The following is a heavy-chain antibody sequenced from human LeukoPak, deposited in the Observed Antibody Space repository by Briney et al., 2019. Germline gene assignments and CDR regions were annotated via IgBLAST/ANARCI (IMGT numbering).Heavy chain of an antibody. J-gene: IGHJ4*02. CDR3: EPMVRGVS. CDR2: ISGSGGST. V-gene: IGHV3-23*01. CDR1: GFTFSSYA. D-gene: IGHD3-10*01. Sequence: TGGSLRLSCAASGFTFSSYAMSWVRQAPGKGLEWVSLISGSGGSTYYADSVKGRFTISRDNSKNTLYLQMNSLRAEDTAVYYCEPMVRGVSWGQGTLVTVSS.